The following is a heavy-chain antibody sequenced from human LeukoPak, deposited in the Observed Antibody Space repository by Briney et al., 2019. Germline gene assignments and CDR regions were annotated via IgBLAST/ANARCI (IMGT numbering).Heavy chain of an antibody. Sequence: SETLSLTCAVSGGSISSGGYSWSWIRQPPGKGLEWIGYIYYSGSTYYNPSLKSRVTISVDTSKNQFSLKLSSVTAADTAVYYCARGRPYYDSAGYYYYYMDVWGKGTTVTVSS. CDR1: GGSISSGGYS. CDR3: ARGRPYYDSAGYYYYYMDV. V-gene: IGHV4-30-4*07. J-gene: IGHJ6*03. D-gene: IGHD3-22*01. CDR2: IYYSGST.